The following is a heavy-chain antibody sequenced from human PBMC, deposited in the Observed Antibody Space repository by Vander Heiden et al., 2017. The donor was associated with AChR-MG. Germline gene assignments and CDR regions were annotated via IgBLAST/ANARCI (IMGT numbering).Heavy chain of an antibody. J-gene: IGHJ4*02. V-gene: IGHV4-31*03. CDR1: GRSISSGGYY. Sequence: QVQLQESGPGLVKPSQTLSLTCTVSGRSISSGGYYWSWIRQHPGKGLEWIGYIYYSGSTYYNPSLKSRVTISVDTSKNQFSLKLSSVTAADTAVYYCARGGYSGYDWFDYWGQGTLVTVSS. CDR2: IYYSGST. D-gene: IGHD5-12*01. CDR3: ARGGYSGYDWFDY.